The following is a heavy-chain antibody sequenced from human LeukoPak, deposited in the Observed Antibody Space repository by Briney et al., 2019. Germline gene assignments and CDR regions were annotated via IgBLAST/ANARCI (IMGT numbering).Heavy chain of an antibody. D-gene: IGHD6-13*01. J-gene: IGHJ5*02. V-gene: IGHV4-30-2*01. CDR3: ARVDYSSSWYNWFDP. CDR2: IYHSGST. Sequence: PSQTLSLTCAVSGGPISSGGYSWSWIRQPPGKGLEWIGYIYHSGSTYYNPSLKSRVTISVDRSKNQFSLKLSSVTAADTAVYYCARVDYSSSWYNWFDPWGQGTLVTVSS. CDR1: GGPISSGGYS.